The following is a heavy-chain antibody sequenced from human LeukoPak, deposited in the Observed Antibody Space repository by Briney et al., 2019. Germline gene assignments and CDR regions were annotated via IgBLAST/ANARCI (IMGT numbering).Heavy chain of an antibody. V-gene: IGHV3-30*15. CDR2: ISYDGSKK. D-gene: IGHD3-22*01. Sequence: GRSLRLSCAASGFTFSSYAAHWVRQAPGKGLEWVAAISYDGSKKYYADSVKGRFTISRDNSKNPLDLQVSSPRVEDTAMYYCARAEFYFDSSGYYPFDLWGQGTLVTVSS. CDR1: GFTFSSYA. J-gene: IGHJ4*02. CDR3: ARAEFYFDSSGYYPFDL.